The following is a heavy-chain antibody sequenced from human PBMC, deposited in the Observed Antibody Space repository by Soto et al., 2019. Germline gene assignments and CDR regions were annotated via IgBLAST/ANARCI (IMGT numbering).Heavy chain of an antibody. CDR3: AREGVHGSYPRGMDV. Sequence: QVQLQQWGAGLLKPSETLSLTCAVYGGSFSGYYWSWIRQPPGKGLEWIGEINHSGSTNYNPSLMSLVTVSVNSSKDHLSPKLSSVTAASTAVYYCAREGVHGSYPRGMDVWGQGTTVTVSS. CDR2: INHSGST. J-gene: IGHJ6*02. V-gene: IGHV4-34*01. D-gene: IGHD3-16*02. CDR1: GGSFSGYY.